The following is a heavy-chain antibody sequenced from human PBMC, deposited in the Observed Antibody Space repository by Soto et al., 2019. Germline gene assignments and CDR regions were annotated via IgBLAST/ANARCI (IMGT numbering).Heavy chain of an antibody. CDR1: GYTFTDYY. CDR3: ARTPNNGRAGVYGMDV. J-gene: IGHJ6*02. V-gene: IGHV1-2*04. Sequence: QVLLVQSGAEVKKPGASVKVSCKASGYTFTDYYIHWVRQAPGQGLEWMGWIDGDSGDTKYAQNLQYWVTMTRATSINTAYMELSRLTSDDTAVYYCARTPNNGRAGVYGMDVWGQGTTVIVSS. D-gene: IGHD1-26*01. CDR2: IDGDSGDT.